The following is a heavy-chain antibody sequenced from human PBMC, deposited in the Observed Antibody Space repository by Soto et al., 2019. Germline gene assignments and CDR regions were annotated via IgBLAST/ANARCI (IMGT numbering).Heavy chain of an antibody. D-gene: IGHD5-18*01. CDR3: VKGAYSSGSDFFDY. V-gene: IGHV3-23*01. CDR1: GFTFTDSA. Sequence: GGSLRLSCAASGFTFTDSAMSWVRQAPGKGLEWVSTISGSGGKSFYADSVKGRFTISRDSSKSTLYLQVNSLRDDDTAVYYCVKGAYSSGSDFFDYWGQGTPVTVSS. J-gene: IGHJ4*02. CDR2: ISGSGGKS.